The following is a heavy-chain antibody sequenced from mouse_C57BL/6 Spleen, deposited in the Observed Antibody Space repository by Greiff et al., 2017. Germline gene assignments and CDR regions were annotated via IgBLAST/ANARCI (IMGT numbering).Heavy chain of an antibody. CDR2: IDPSDSET. CDR3: ARDDSSGYGFAY. CDR1: GYTFTSYW. D-gene: IGHD3-2*02. J-gene: IGHJ3*01. V-gene: IGHV1-52*01. Sequence: QVQLKESGAELVRPGSSVKLSCKASGYTFTSYWMHWVKQRPIQGLEWIGNIDPSDSETHYNQKFKDKATLTVDKSSSTAYMQLSSLTSEDSAVYYCARDDSSGYGFAYWGQGTLVTVSA.